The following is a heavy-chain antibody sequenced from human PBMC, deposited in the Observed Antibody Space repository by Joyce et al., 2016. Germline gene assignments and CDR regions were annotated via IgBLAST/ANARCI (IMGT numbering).Heavy chain of an antibody. D-gene: IGHD4-11*01. CDR2: ISYSGSTT. CDR3: ARGWSSNYYFDI. CDR1: GGSFGNYY. V-gene: IGHV4-34*01. J-gene: IGHJ2*01. Sequence: QVQLQQWGAGLLKPSETLSLTCTISGGSFGNYYWAWIRQTPEKGLEWIGEISYSGSTTTYNPSLKSRVAISIDKSKNQFSLRLNSVTAADTAVYYCARGWSSNYYFDIWGHGTLVTVSS.